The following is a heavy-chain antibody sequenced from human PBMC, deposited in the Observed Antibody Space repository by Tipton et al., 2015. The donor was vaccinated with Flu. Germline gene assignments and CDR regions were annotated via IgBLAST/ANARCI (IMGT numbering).Heavy chain of an antibody. Sequence: TLSLTRTVSGGSISSYYWSWIRQPPGKGLEWIGYIYYSGSTNYNPSLKSRVTISVDTSKNQFSLKLSSVTAADTAVYYCARTLGGGSYLGWVDYYYGMDVWGQGTTVTVSS. CDR1: GGSISSYY. D-gene: IGHD1-26*01. CDR3: ARTLGGGSYLGWVDYYYGMDV. V-gene: IGHV4-59*01. CDR2: IYYSGST. J-gene: IGHJ6*02.